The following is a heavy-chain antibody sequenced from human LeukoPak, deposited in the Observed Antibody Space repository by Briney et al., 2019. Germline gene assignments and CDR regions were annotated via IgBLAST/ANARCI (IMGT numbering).Heavy chain of an antibody. Sequence: PGGSLRLSCAASGFTFSDSWMAWVRQAPGKGLEWVANIKQDGSEKYYVGSVKGRFTISRDNSKNTLYLQMNSLRAEDTAVYYCARDLVYATQDDYYYYGMDVWGQGTTVTVSS. J-gene: IGHJ6*02. CDR2: IKQDGSEK. D-gene: IGHD2-8*01. CDR1: GFTFSDSW. CDR3: ARDLVYATQDDYYYYGMDV. V-gene: IGHV3-7*01.